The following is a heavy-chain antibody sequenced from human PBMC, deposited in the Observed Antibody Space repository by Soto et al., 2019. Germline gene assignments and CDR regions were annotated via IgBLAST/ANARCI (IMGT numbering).Heavy chain of an antibody. CDR1: GFTFSSNN. Sequence: GGSLRLSCAASGFTFSSNNMHWVRQAPGKGLEWVSFITSGGSTAYYADSVKGRFTISRDNAKNSLYLQMNSLRAEDTAVYYCARDLGLEWLWGRGAFDIWGQGTMVTVSS. J-gene: IGHJ3*02. CDR3: ARDLGLEWLWGRGAFDI. CDR2: ITSGGSTA. D-gene: IGHD3-3*01. V-gene: IGHV3-48*01.